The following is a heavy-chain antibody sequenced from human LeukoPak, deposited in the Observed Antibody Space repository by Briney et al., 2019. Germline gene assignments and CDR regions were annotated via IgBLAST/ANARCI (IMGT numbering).Heavy chain of an antibody. CDR3: AKDRYYYDSSGYSRAFDI. J-gene: IGHJ3*02. D-gene: IGHD3-22*01. Sequence: GGSLRLSCAASGFTFSTYGMTWVRQAPGRGLEWVSAISGSAARTFYADSVKGRFTISRDNSKNTLYLQMNSLRAEDTAVYYCAKDRYYYDSSGYSRAFDIWGQGTMVTVSS. CDR1: GFTFSTYG. CDR2: ISGSAART. V-gene: IGHV3-23*01.